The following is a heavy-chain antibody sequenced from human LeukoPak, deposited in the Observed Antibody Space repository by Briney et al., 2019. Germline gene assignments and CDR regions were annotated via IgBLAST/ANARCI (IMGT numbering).Heavy chain of an antibody. CDR3: AKQLGYCSDGSCYFPY. J-gene: IGHJ4*02. CDR2: ISNNGGYT. CDR1: GCTFSSSA. D-gene: IGHD2-15*01. Sequence: GGSLRLSCAASGCTFSSSAMSWVRQAPGKGLEWVSAISNNGGYTYYADSVQGRFTISRDNSKSTLCLQMNSLRAEDTAVYYCAKQLGYCSDGSCYFPYWGQGTLVTVSS. V-gene: IGHV3-23*01.